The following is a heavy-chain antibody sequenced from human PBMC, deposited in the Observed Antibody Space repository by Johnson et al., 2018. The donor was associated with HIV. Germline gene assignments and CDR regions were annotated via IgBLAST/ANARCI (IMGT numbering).Heavy chain of an antibody. V-gene: IGHV3-30*04. CDR2: ISYDGNKK. D-gene: IGHD6-6*01. CDR1: EFTFSDYA. J-gene: IGHJ3*02. CDR3: ARGRKYRGGADGLDNDAFDM. Sequence: QVQLVESGGGVVQPGRSLKIYCAVSEFTFSDYAMHWVRLAPGKGLQWVGVISYDGNKKYYADSVRGRFTISRHISKNTLYLHKDSLRPDDTALYYCARGRKYRGGADGLDNDAFDMWGQGKLVTISS.